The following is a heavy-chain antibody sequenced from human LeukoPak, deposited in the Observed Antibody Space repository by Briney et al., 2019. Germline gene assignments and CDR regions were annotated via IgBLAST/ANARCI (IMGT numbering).Heavy chain of an antibody. CDR2: ISYDGSNK. Sequence: GGSLRLSCAASGFTFSSYAMHWVRQAPGKGLEWVAVISYDGSNKYYADSVKGRFTISRDNSKNTLYLQMNSLRAEDTAVYYCAKRPTVTTVDDAFDIWGQGTMVTVSS. J-gene: IGHJ3*02. CDR3: AKRPTVTTVDDAFDI. V-gene: IGHV3-30*04. D-gene: IGHD4-11*01. CDR1: GFTFSSYA.